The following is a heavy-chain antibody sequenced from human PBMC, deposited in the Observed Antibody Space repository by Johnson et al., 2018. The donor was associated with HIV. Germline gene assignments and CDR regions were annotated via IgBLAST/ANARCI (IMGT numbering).Heavy chain of an antibody. D-gene: IGHD4-23*01. CDR2: ISGSGGST. CDR1: GFTFSSYA. V-gene: IGHV3-23*04. Sequence: EQLVESGGGLVQPGGSLRLSCAASGFTFSSYAMSWVRQAPGKGLEWVSAISGSGGSTYYADSVKGRFTISSDNSRNSLYLQMNRLRAEDTALYYCASQRWKQGDAFDIWGQGTMVTVSS. J-gene: IGHJ3*02. CDR3: ASQRWKQGDAFDI.